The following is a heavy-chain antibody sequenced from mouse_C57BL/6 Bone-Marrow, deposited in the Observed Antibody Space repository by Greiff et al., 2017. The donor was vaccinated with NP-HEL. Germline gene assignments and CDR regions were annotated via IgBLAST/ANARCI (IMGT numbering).Heavy chain of an antibody. CDR2: IISGGDYI. CDR3: TREEDDGYYYFGC. V-gene: IGHV5-9-1*02. Sequence: EVQLLQSGEGLVKPGGSLKLSCAASGFTFSSYAMPWVRQTPEKSLEWVAYIISGGDYIYSADTVKGRFTIFRDNARNTLYLQMSSLKSEDTAVYYCTREEDDGYYYFGCWGQGTTVTVSS. J-gene: IGHJ2*01. D-gene: IGHD2-3*01. CDR1: GFTFSSYA.